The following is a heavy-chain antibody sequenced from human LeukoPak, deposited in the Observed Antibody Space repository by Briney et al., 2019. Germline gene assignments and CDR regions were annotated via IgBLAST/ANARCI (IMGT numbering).Heavy chain of an antibody. Sequence: PGGSLLLSCAASGFTFSSYSMNWVRPAPGKGLEWVSFLSTSSSYIHYADSVKGRFTISRDNAKKSLYLQMNSLRAEDTAVYYCARVVDTAMVLYGAFDIWGQGTMVTVSS. J-gene: IGHJ3*02. CDR1: GFTFSSYS. CDR2: LSTSSSYI. CDR3: ARVVDTAMVLYGAFDI. V-gene: IGHV3-21*01. D-gene: IGHD5-18*01.